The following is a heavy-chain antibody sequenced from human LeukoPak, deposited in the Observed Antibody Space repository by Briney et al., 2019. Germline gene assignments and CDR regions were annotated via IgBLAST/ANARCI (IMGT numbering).Heavy chain of an antibody. CDR2: IYNSEKT. CDR3: ARVDSYGVHDAFDI. J-gene: IGHJ3*02. CDR1: GGSLASTNW. Sequence: SGTLSLTCAVSGGSLASTNWWTWVRRPPGKGLEWIGEIYNSEKTNYNQTLKSRVTISMANSKNQFSLNLTSVTAADTAVYYCARVDSYGVHDAFDIWGQGTMVTVSS. D-gene: IGHD5-18*01. V-gene: IGHV4-4*02.